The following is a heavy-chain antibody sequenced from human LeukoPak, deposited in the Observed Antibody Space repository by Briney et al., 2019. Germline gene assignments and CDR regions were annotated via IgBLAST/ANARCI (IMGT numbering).Heavy chain of an antibody. V-gene: IGHV1-2*02. CDR1: GYILTDYY. D-gene: IGHD4-17*01. Sequence: ASVKASCKASGYILTDYYIHWVRQAPGQGLEWMGWINPNSGDTNCAQKFQGRVTMTRDTSISTAYLELSGLTSDDTAVYYCARALMTAVLATSGGDIWGQGTMVTVSS. J-gene: IGHJ3*02. CDR2: INPNSGDT. CDR3: ARALMTAVLATSGGDI.